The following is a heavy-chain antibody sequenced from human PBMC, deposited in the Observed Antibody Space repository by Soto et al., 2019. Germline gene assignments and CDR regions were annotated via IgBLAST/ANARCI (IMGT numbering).Heavy chain of an antibody. CDR3: ARDRSPTGIAVAGTLGY. D-gene: IGHD6-19*01. Sequence: PGGSLRLSCAASGFTFSNSWMTWVRQAPGKGLEWVANMNQDGSEKYYEDSVKGRVTISRDNSKSTLYLQMNSLRAEDTAVYYCARDRSPTGIAVAGTLGYWGQGTLVTVSS. CDR2: MNQDGSEK. J-gene: IGHJ4*02. CDR1: GFTFSNSW. V-gene: IGHV3-7*01.